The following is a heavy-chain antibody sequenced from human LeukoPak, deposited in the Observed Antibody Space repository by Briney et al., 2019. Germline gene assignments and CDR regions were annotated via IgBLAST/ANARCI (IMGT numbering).Heavy chain of an antibody. J-gene: IGHJ4*02. CDR3: ARGIRERRKSNYYFDY. V-gene: IGHV1-8*01. Sequence: GASVKVSCKASGYTFTSYDINWVRQATGQGLEWMGWMNPNSGNTGYAQKFQGRVTMTRNTSISTAYMELSSLRSEDTAVYYCARGIRERRKSNYYFDYWGQGTPVTVSS. D-gene: IGHD1-1*01. CDR1: GYTFTSYD. CDR2: MNPNSGNT.